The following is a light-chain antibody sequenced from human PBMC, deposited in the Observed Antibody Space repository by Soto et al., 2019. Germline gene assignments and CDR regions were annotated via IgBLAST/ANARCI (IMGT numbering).Light chain of an antibody. CDR1: SSDVGAYNY. CDR2: EVS. Sequence: QSALTQPPSASGSPGQSVSISCTGTSSDVGAYNYVSWYQQHPGKAPKLIIYEVSKRPSGVPDRFSGSKSGNAASLTVSGLQAEDEADYYCSSYAGSDNYVFGTGTQVTVL. V-gene: IGLV2-8*01. J-gene: IGLJ1*01. CDR3: SSYAGSDNYV.